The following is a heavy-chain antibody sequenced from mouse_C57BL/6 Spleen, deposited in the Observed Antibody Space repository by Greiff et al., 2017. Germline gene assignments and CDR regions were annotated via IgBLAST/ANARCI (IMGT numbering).Heavy chain of an antibody. V-gene: IGHV5-17*01. Sequence: EVKLVESGGGLVKPGGSLKLSCAASGFTFSDYGMHWVRQAPEKGLEWVAYISSGSSTIYYADTVKGRFTISRANAKNTLFLQMTSLRSEDTAMYYCAREDYGNYDAMDYWGQGTSVTVSS. CDR3: AREDYGNYDAMDY. D-gene: IGHD2-1*01. CDR2: ISSGSSTI. CDR1: GFTFSDYG. J-gene: IGHJ4*01.